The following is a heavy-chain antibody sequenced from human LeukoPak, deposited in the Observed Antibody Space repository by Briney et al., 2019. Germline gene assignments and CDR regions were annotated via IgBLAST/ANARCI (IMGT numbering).Heavy chain of an antibody. Sequence: SETLSLTCTVSGGSISSGSYYWSWIRQPAGKGLEWIGRIYTSGSTNYNPSLKSRVTISVDTSKNQFSLKLSSVTAADTAVYYCAREVPGRCCSGGSCYNWFDPWGQGTLVTVSS. CDR1: GGSISSGSYY. D-gene: IGHD2-15*01. V-gene: IGHV4-61*02. CDR3: AREVPGRCCSGGSCYNWFDP. CDR2: IYTSGST. J-gene: IGHJ5*02.